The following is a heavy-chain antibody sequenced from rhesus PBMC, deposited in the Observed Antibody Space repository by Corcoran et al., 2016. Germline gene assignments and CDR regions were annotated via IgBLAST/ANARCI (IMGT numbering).Heavy chain of an antibody. CDR1: GFTFSSYD. CDR3: TSEFDGYFDY. V-gene: IGHV3-136*01. J-gene: IGHJ4*01. Sequence: EVQLVESGGGLVQPGGSLRLSCAASGFTFSSYDMSWVRQAPGKGLEWVSYISYTGNTTYYADSVKGRFTISRDNAKNSLSLQMSSLRAEDTAVYYCTSEFDGYFDYWGQGVLVTVSS. CDR2: ISYTGNTT.